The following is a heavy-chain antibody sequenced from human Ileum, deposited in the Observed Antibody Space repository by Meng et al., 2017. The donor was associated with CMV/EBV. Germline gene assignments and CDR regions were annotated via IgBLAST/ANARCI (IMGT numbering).Heavy chain of an antibody. CDR1: GFTLSNYA. CDR3: ARGGAAPATNWFDP. Sequence: GGSLRLSCVVSGFTLSNYAIHWVRQAPGKGLEWVALLSSDESNEKYADSVKGRFAISRDHSKNTVCLQMNSLRLDDTAVYYCARGGAAPATNWFDPWGQGTLVTVSS. CDR2: LSSDESNE. V-gene: IGHV3-30*09. D-gene: IGHD6-13*01. J-gene: IGHJ5*02.